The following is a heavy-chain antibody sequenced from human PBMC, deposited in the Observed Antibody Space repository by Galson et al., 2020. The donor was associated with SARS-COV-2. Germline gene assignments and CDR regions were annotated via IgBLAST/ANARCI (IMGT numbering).Heavy chain of an antibody. CDR3: ARESGFRGVPGGYCSGGSCYYAFDI. Sequence: SETLSLTCTVSGGSISSGDYYWSWIRQPPGKGLEWIGYIYYSESTYYNPSLKSRVTISVDTSKNQFSLKLSSVTAADTAVYYCARESGFRGVPGGYCSGGSCYYAFDIWGQGTMVTVSS. CDR2: IYYSEST. CDR1: GGSISSGDYY. D-gene: IGHD2-15*01. V-gene: IGHV4-30-4*08. J-gene: IGHJ3*02.